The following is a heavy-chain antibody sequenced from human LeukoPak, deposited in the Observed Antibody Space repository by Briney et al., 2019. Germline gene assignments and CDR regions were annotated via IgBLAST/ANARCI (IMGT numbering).Heavy chain of an antibody. J-gene: IGHJ4*02. CDR1: GFTFSSYT. CDR3: AKGNTSLWFGELGY. CDR2: ISSSSSYI. D-gene: IGHD3-10*01. V-gene: IGHV3-21*04. Sequence: GGSLRLSCAASGFTFSSYTMNWVRRAPGKGLEWVSSISSSSSYIYYADSVKGRFTISRDNSKNSLYLQMNSLRAEDTALYYCAKGNTSLWFGELGYWGQGTLVTVSS.